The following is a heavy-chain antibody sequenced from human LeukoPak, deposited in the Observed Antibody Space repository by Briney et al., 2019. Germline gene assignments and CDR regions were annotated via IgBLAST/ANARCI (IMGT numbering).Heavy chain of an antibody. V-gene: IGHV3-48*04. CDR3: ARISLSGWDNDH. Sequence: ASGTLTLTCTASGFTFGYYNMNWVRQAPGKGLEWVSHVTRSSTAIYYADSVRGRFTVSRDNAKNTLYLQMSSVRAEDTAMYYCARISLSGWDNDHWGQGTLVTVSS. CDR2: VTRSSTAI. D-gene: IGHD6-19*01. CDR1: GFTFGYYN. J-gene: IGHJ5*02.